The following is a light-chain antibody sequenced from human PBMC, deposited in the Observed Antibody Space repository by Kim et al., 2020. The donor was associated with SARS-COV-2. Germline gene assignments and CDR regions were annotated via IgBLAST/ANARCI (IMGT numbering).Light chain of an antibody. Sequence: QSVLTQPPSVSGAPGQRVTISCTGSSSNIGAGYDVHWYQQLPGTAPKLLIYGNSNRPSGVPDRFSGSKSGTSASLAITGLQAEDEAHYYCQSYDSSLSVGVFGTGTKVTVL. V-gene: IGLV1-40*01. CDR2: GNS. CDR1: SSNIGAGYD. CDR3: QSYDSSLSVGV. J-gene: IGLJ1*01.